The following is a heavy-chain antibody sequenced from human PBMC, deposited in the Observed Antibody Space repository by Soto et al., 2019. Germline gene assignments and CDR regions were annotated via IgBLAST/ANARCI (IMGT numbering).Heavy chain of an antibody. CDR2: IHAVNGAT. CDR1: GFTFKNYA. Sequence: QVHLVQSGTEVKEPGASVKVSCKASGFTFKNYAIHWVRQAPGQSLEWMGWIHAVNGATQYSQRFQARVTFPRDTSANTAYMDLSSLRSEDRALYFCASSVNAYAYDRLDVWGQGTTVAVSS. V-gene: IGHV1-3*01. D-gene: IGHD3-16*01. CDR3: ASSVNAYAYDRLDV. J-gene: IGHJ6*02.